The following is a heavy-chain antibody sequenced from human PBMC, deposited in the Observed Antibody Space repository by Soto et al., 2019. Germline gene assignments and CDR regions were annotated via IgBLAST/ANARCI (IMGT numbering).Heavy chain of an antibody. Sequence: SVKVSCKASGGTFSSYTISWVRQAPGQGLEWKGRIIPILGITNYAKKKQGKNKITAEKTTSTAKMEMSSLRSEDTALYYCARDRDSGYDIHPQQQSFDPWGQGTLVTVSS. D-gene: IGHD5-12*01. CDR2: IIPILGIT. J-gene: IGHJ5*02. V-gene: IGHV1-69*04. CDR3: ARDRDSGYDIHPQQQSFDP. CDR1: GGTFSSYT.